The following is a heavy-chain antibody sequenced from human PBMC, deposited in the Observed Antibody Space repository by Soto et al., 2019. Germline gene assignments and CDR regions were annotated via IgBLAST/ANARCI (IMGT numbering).Heavy chain of an antibody. J-gene: IGHJ4*02. CDR3: ARHLGSSGYYYDFDY. CDR1: GGSISSSSYY. Sequence: SETLSLTCTVSGGSISSSSYYWGWIRQPPGKGLEWIGSIYYSGSTYYNPSLKSRVTISVDTFKNQFSLKLSSVTAADTAVYYCARHLGSSGYYYDFDYWGQGTLVTVSS. D-gene: IGHD3-22*01. V-gene: IGHV4-39*01. CDR2: IYYSGST.